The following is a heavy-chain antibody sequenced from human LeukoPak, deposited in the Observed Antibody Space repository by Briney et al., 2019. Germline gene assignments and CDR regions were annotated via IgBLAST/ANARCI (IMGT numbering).Heavy chain of an antibody. CDR1: GYTLTELS. CDR2: FDPEDGET. V-gene: IGHV1-24*01. J-gene: IGHJ4*02. D-gene: IGHD2-21*02. CDR3: ATGFYCGGDCYPNFDY. Sequence: ASVKVSCKVSGYTLTELSMHWVRQAPGKGLEWMGGFDPEDGETIYAQKFQGRVTMTEDTSTDTAYMELSSLRSEDTAVYYCATGFYCGGDCYPNFDYWGQGTLVPVSS.